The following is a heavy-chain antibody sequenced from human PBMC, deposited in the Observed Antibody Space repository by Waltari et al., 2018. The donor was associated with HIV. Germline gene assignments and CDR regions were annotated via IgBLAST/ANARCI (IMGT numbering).Heavy chain of an antibody. D-gene: IGHD6-19*01. CDR2: IKIKTDGGTT. CDR1: GFTFSNAW. CDR3: TTRQWLVTSHAFDI. Sequence: EVQLVESGGGLVKPGGSLRLSCAASGFTFSNAWMSWVRQAPGKGLGGVGRIKIKTDGGTTDYAEPVKGRFTISRDDSKNTLYLQMNSLKTEDTAVYYCTTRQWLVTSHAFDIWGQGTMVTVSS. J-gene: IGHJ3*02. V-gene: IGHV3-15*01.